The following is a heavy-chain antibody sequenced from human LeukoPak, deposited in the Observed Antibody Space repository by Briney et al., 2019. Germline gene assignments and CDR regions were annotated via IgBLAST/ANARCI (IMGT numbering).Heavy chain of an antibody. CDR1: DTNFNKLY. CDR2: ITTGGEYI. Sequence: PGGSLRLSCEVSDTNFNKLYMSWVRQTPGKGLEWVSSITTGGEYIFYADSVKGRFVISRDNAKKSLYLQMSCLTVEDTAMYYCARELRYDNSDSGAFWGQGTVVTVSS. CDR3: ARELRYDNSDSGAF. D-gene: IGHD3-22*01. V-gene: IGHV3-21*04. J-gene: IGHJ3*01.